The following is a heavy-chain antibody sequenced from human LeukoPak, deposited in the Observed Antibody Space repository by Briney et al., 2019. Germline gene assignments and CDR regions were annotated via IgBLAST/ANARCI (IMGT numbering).Heavy chain of an antibody. CDR2: INPNSGGT. V-gene: IGHV1-2*02. D-gene: IGHD6-19*01. Sequence: GASVKVSCKASGYTFTAYYMHWVRQAPGQGLEWMGWINPNSGGTNYSQKFQGRVTMTRDTSISTAYMELSRLRSDDTAVYYCARAAGSYYYYYMDVWVKGTTVTVSS. J-gene: IGHJ6*03. CDR1: GYTFTAYY. CDR3: ARAAGSYYYYYMDV.